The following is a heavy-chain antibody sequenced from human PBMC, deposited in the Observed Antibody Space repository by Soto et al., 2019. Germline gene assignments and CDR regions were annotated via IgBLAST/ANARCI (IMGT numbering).Heavy chain of an antibody. CDR3: ARAGDYGDRSYYYGMDV. CDR2: IWYDGSNK. J-gene: IGHJ6*02. V-gene: IGHV3-33*01. D-gene: IGHD4-17*01. CDR1: GFTFSIYG. Sequence: PGGSLRLSCAASGFTFSIYGMHWVRQAPGKGLEWVAVIWYDGSNKYYADSVKGRFTISRDNSKNTLYLQMNSLRAEDTAVYYCARAGDYGDRSYYYGMDVWGQGTTVTVSS.